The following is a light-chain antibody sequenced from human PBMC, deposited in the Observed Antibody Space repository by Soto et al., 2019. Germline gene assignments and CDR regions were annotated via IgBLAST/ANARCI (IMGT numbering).Light chain of an antibody. Sequence: QSALTQPASVSGSPGQSITISCTGTSSDVGSYNLVSWYQQHPGKAPKLMIDEGSKRPSGVSNRFSGSKSGNTACLTISGLQAEDEADYYCCSYAGSVVFGGGTKLTVL. CDR2: EGS. CDR3: CSYAGSVV. J-gene: IGLJ2*01. V-gene: IGLV2-23*01. CDR1: SSDVGSYNL.